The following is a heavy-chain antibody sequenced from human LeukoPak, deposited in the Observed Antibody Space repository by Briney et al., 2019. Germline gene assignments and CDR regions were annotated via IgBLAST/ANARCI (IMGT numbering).Heavy chain of an antibody. CDR1: GYTFTSYW. J-gene: IGHJ6*02. Sequence: GESLKISCKGSGYTFTSYWIAWVRQLPGKGLEWMGIIYPGDSDTRYSPSFQGQVTISADKSISTAYLQWSSLKASDTAMHYCARQYCSGGSCYFPFYGMDVWGQGTTVTISS. CDR3: ARQYCSGGSCYFPFYGMDV. D-gene: IGHD2-15*01. V-gene: IGHV5-51*01. CDR2: IYPGDSDT.